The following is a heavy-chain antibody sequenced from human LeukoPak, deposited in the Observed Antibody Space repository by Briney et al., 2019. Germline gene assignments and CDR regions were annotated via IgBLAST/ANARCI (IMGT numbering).Heavy chain of an antibody. CDR2: ISWNSGSI. J-gene: IGHJ5*02. V-gene: IGHV3-9*01. D-gene: IGHD6-19*01. CDR1: GFTFDDYA. Sequence: PGGSPRLSCAASGFTFDDYAMHWVRQAPGKGLEWVSGISWNSGSIGYADSVKGRFTISRDNAKNSLYLQMNSLRAEDTALYYCAKEDSSGWYPWGQGTLVTVSS. CDR3: AKEDSSGWYP.